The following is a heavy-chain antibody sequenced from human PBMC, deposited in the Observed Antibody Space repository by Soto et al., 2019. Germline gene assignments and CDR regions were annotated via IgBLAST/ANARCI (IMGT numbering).Heavy chain of an antibody. Sequence: QVRLVQSGAEVRKPGASVKLSCKASGYTFTTYYIHWVRQAPGQGLEWMGIINPNGGATSYAQNSQGRVTMTGETSTNTVYMEMSSLRSDDTAMYYCTRALTEFDYWGPGTVVTVSS. D-gene: IGHD7-27*01. CDR3: TRALTEFDY. J-gene: IGHJ4*02. CDR2: INPNGGAT. V-gene: IGHV1-46*01. CDR1: GYTFTTYY.